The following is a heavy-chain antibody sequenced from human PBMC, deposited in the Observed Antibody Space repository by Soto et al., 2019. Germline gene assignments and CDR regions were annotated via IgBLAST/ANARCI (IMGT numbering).Heavy chain of an antibody. J-gene: IGHJ3*02. Sequence: SENLSVTCTFSGGYISIYYWSWIRQPPGKGLDWIGYIYYSGSTNYNPSLKSRVTISVDTSKNQFSLKLSSVTAADTAVYYCARDGEGIAIDAFDIWGQGTMVTVSS. CDR2: IYYSGST. V-gene: IGHV4-59*01. CDR3: ARDGEGIAIDAFDI. D-gene: IGHD6-13*01. CDR1: GGYISIYY.